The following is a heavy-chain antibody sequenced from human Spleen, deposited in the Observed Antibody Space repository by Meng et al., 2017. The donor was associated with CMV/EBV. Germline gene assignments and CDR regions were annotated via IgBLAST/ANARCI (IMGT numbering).Heavy chain of an antibody. Sequence: SETLSLTCTVSGGSISSGDYYWSWIRQPPGKGLEWIGYISYSGSTYYNPSLKSRVTISVDTSKNQFSLKLSSVTAADTAVYYCARDWTPPDIVLVPAARGRYYFDYWGQGTLVTVSS. D-gene: IGHD2-2*01. J-gene: IGHJ4*02. CDR1: GGSISSGDYY. CDR3: ARDWTPPDIVLVPAARGRYYFDY. V-gene: IGHV4-30-4*08. CDR2: ISYSGST.